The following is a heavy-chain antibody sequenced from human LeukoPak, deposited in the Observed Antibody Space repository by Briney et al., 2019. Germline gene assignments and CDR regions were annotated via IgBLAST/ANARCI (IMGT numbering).Heavy chain of an antibody. CDR2: IYSGGNT. Sequence: PGGSLRLSCAASGFTVSSNYMSWVRQAPGRGLEWVSVIYSGGNTYYADSVKGRFTISRDNSKNTLYLQMNSLRADDAAVYYCARAPVTSCRGAFCYPFDIWGQGTLVTVSS. V-gene: IGHV3-66*01. D-gene: IGHD2-15*01. J-gene: IGHJ4*02. CDR1: GFTVSSNY. CDR3: ARAPVTSCRGAFCYPFDI.